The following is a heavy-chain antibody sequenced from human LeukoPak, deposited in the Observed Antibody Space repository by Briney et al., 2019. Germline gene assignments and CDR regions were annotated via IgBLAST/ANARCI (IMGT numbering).Heavy chain of an antibody. Sequence: GGSLRLSCAASGFTFSSYAMSWVGQAPGKGLEWVSAISGSGGSTYYADSVKGRFTISRDNSKNTLYLQMNSLRAEDTAVYYCAKELILWFGELSLPFDYWGQGTLVTVSS. V-gene: IGHV3-23*01. D-gene: IGHD3-10*01. CDR3: AKELILWFGELSLPFDY. CDR2: ISGSGGST. CDR1: GFTFSSYA. J-gene: IGHJ4*02.